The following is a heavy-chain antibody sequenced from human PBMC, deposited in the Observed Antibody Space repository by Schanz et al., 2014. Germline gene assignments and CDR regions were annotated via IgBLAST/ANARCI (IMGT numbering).Heavy chain of an antibody. CDR2: ISSSGNII. D-gene: IGHD2-2*01. J-gene: IGHJ4*02. Sequence: VQLVESGGDLVQPGGSLRLSCAASGFTFSDSFMSWIRQTPGKGLEWLSYISSSGNIIHYADSVKGRFTISRDNAKNSLYLQMTGLRAEDTAVYYCAAHETLSTTACYPSWGQGTLVAVSS. CDR3: AAHETLSTTACYPS. CDR1: GFTFSDSF. V-gene: IGHV3-11*01.